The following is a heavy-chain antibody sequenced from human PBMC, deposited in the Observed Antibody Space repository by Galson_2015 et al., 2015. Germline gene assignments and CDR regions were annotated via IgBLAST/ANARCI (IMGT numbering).Heavy chain of an antibody. CDR2: ISDEGSIK. CDR1: GFTFSSCG. J-gene: IGHJ6*02. D-gene: IGHD2-15*01. V-gene: IGHV3-30*18. CDR3: AKDNEGYCNDGHCYSYYYYGMDV. Sequence: SLRLSCAASGFTFSSCGMHRVRQAPGKGLEWVALISDEGSIKEYADPVKGRFTISRDNSKNTLSLQMNSLRAADTAIYYCAKDNEGYCNDGHCYSYYYYGMDVWGQGTTVTVSS.